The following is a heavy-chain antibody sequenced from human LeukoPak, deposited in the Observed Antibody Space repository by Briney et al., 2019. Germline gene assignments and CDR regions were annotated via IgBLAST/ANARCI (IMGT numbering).Heavy chain of an antibody. CDR3: ARDSGYSGYSDY. J-gene: IGHJ4*02. D-gene: IGHD5-12*01. CDR2: ISSSSSYT. V-gene: IGHV3-11*05. Sequence: GGSLRLSCAASGFTFSVYYMSWIRQAPGKGLEWVSYISSSSSYTDYADSVKGRFTISRDNAKNSLNLQMNSLRAEDTAVYYCARDSGYSGYSDYWGQGTLVTVSS. CDR1: GFTFSVYY.